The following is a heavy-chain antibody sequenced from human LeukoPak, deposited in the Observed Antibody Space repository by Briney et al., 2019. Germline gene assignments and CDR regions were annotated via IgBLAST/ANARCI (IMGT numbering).Heavy chain of an antibody. Sequence: GGSLRLSCVASGFTFSNYAMSWVRQAPGKGLEWVSAITGSGTNRYYADSLKGRSTTSRDNSKNTVFLQMNSLRHEDTAIYYCVIWGDYDVLTGYYVPDYWGQGTLVTVAS. J-gene: IGHJ4*02. V-gene: IGHV3-23*01. CDR3: VIWGDYDVLTGYYVPDY. D-gene: IGHD3-9*01. CDR2: ITGSGTNR. CDR1: GFTFSNYA.